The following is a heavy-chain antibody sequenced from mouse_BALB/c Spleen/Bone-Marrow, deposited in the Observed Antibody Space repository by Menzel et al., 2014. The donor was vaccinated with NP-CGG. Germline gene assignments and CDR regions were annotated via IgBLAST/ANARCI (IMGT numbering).Heavy chain of an antibody. CDR2: IDPANGNT. CDR3: ARVYDYFFDY. V-gene: IGHV14-3*02. D-gene: IGHD2-3*01. Sequence: EVQLQQSGAELVKPGASVKLSCTASGFNIKDTYMHWVKRRPEQGLEWIGWIDPANGNTKYDPNFQGKATITADTSSNTAYLQLSSLTSEDTAVYYCARVYDYFFDYWGQGTTLTVSS. CDR1: GFNIKDTY. J-gene: IGHJ2*01.